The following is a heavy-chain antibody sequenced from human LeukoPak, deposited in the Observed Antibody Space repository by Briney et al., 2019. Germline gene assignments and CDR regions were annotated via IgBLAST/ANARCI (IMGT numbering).Heavy chain of an antibody. D-gene: IGHD3-10*02. CDR2: IYYSGST. Sequence: PSETLSLTCAVSGGSISSYYWDWIRQPPGKGREWIGYIYYSGSTNYNPSLKSRDTISIDTSKNQLSLQLTSVTAADTAVYYCATDVRGLVPYYFDFWGQGTLVTVSS. V-gene: IGHV4-59*01. CDR1: GGSISSYY. J-gene: IGHJ4*02. CDR3: ATDVRGLVPYYFDF.